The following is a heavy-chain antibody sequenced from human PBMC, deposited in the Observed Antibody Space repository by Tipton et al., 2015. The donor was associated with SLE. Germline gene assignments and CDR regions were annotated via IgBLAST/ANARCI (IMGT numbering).Heavy chain of an antibody. D-gene: IGHD3-3*01. CDR2: ISGGGGST. V-gene: IGHV3-23*01. CDR1: GFTFRSYA. CDR3: AKSEAYYDFWSGYSHDAIDI. Sequence: SLRLSCAASGFTFRSYAMSWVRQAPGKGLEWVSDISGGGGSTYYADSVKGRFTISRDNSKNTLYLQMNSLRAEDTAVYYCAKSEAYYDFWSGYSHDAIDIWGQGTLVTVSS. J-gene: IGHJ3*02.